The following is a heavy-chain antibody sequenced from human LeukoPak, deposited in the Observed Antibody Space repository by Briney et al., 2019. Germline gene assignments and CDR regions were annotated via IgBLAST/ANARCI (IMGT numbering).Heavy chain of an antibody. J-gene: IGHJ2*01. Sequence: GGSLRLSCATSGFTVSRNYMSWVRQAPGKGLEWVSVIYSGGSTYYADSVKGRFTISRDNSKNTLHPQMNSLRAEDTAVYYCARLYYYDTSGYRYWYFDLWGRGNLVTVSS. V-gene: IGHV3-66*04. CDR2: IYSGGST. D-gene: IGHD3-22*01. CDR1: GFTVSRNY. CDR3: ARLYYYDTSGYRYWYFDL.